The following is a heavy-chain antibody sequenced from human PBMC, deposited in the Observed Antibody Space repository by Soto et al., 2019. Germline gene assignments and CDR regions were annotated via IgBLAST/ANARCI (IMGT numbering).Heavy chain of an antibody. CDR3: AKDRGNYGDGGLDY. J-gene: IGHJ4*02. Sequence: EVLLVESGGDLVQPGGSLRLSCVASGFIVSDSYMSWVRQAPGEGLEWVSVMYPDGSRHYAESVKGRFAISRQNSENTAYLQMNSLRTEDTAVYYCAKDRGNYGDGGLDYWGQGTLVTVSS. V-gene: IGHV3-53*04. CDR1: GFIVSDSY. CDR2: MYPDGSR. D-gene: IGHD4-17*01.